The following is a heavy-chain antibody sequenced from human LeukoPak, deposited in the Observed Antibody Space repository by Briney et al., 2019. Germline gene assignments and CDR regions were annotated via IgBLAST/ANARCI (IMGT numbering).Heavy chain of an antibody. CDR2: ISYSGST. J-gene: IGHJ4*02. Sequence: SETLSLTCSVSGGSISSNSYYWVWIRQPPGKGLEWIGTISYSGSTYYNPSLKSRVTISVDTSKNQFSLRLRSVTAADTGVYFCAVYGGDWDFDSWGQGTLVIVSS. D-gene: IGHD2-21*02. V-gene: IGHV4-39*07. CDR3: AVYGGDWDFDS. CDR1: GGSISSNSYY.